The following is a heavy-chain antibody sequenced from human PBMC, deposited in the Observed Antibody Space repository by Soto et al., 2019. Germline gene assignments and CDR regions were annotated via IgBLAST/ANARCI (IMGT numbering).Heavy chain of an antibody. CDR1: GDNSGGAL. J-gene: IGHJ5*02. CDR3: ARKDKSGYVKWFDP. Sequence: PWEFLRITFRAGGDNSGGALIASVRQMPGKGLEWMGIIFPRDSGTRYIPSFQGQVIISADRSASTVFLQWASLKVPDTAVYFCARKDKSGYVKWFDPCGQGTLVKVSS. CDR2: IFPRDSGT. V-gene: IGHV5-51*01. D-gene: IGHD3-22*01.